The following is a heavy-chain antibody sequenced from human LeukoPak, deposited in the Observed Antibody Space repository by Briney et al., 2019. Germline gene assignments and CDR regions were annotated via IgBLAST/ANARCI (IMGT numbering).Heavy chain of an antibody. Sequence: GGSLRLYCTASGFTLAAFGMSWVRQAPGKGLEWVSGITKNGRTAKLADSVRGRFSISRDTFTNKLYLQMNSLRGDDTAVYWCAKDLPGGEDDHYGFDVWGKGTTVTVSS. D-gene: IGHD3-10*01. V-gene: IGHV3-23*01. CDR2: ITKNGRTA. CDR1: GFTLAAFG. CDR3: AKDLPGGEDDHYGFDV. J-gene: IGHJ6*04.